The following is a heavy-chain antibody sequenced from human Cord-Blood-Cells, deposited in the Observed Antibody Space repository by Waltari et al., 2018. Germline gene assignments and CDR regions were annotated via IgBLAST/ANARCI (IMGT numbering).Heavy chain of an antibody. CDR3: ARDYDCSSTSCDAFDI. J-gene: IGHJ3*02. CDR1: GGTFSSYA. D-gene: IGHD2-2*01. Sequence: QVQLVQSGAGVTKPGSSVKVSCKASGGTFSSYAISWVRQALGHGVEWMGRIIPIFGTANDAQKFQGRVTITADESTSTAYMELSSLRSEDTAVYYCARDYDCSSTSCDAFDIWGQGTMVTVSS. CDR2: IIPIFGTA. V-gene: IGHV1-69*18.